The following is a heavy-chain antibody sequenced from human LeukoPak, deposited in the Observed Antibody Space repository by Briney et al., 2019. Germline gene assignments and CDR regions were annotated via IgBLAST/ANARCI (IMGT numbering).Heavy chain of an antibody. J-gene: IGHJ4*02. CDR3: ARDSSYYGSGSQPQYYFDY. V-gene: IGHV3-30-3*01. D-gene: IGHD3-10*01. CDR1: GFTFSSYA. CDR2: ISYDGSNK. Sequence: GGSLRLSCAASGFTFSSYAMHWVRQAPGKGLEWVAVISYDGSNKYYADSVKGRFTISRDNSKNTLYLQMNSLRSEDTAVYYCARDSSYYGSGSQPQYYFDYWGQGTLVTVSS.